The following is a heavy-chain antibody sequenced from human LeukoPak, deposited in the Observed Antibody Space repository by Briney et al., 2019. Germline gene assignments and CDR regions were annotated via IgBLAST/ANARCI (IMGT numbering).Heavy chain of an antibody. V-gene: IGHV4-39*01. CDR3: ARGVAPSIAAAGTILSFDY. CDR1: GGSIGSTRYY. Sequence: SETLSLTCTVSGGSIGSTRYYWGWIRQPPGKGLEWIGSIYYSGSTYYNPSLKSRVTMSVDTSKNQFSLKLSSVTAADTAVYYCARGVAPSIAAAGTILSFDYWGQGTLVTVSS. J-gene: IGHJ4*02. D-gene: IGHD6-13*01. CDR2: IYYSGST.